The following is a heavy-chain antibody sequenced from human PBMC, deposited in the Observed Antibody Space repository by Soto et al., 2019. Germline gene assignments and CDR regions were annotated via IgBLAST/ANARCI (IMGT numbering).Heavy chain of an antibody. CDR1: GFSFSTYL. Sequence: EVQLVESGGGLVQPGGSLGLSFSGPGFSFSTYLMHLVRPSPGKGLVWVARINTDGSRTDYADSVKGRFTISRDNAKNTLYLQMNSLRAEDTAVYYCARSPGGYYIDWGQGTMVTVSS. CDR3: ARSPGGYYID. D-gene: IGHD3-9*01. J-gene: IGHJ3*01. V-gene: IGHV3-74*01. CDR2: INTDGSRT.